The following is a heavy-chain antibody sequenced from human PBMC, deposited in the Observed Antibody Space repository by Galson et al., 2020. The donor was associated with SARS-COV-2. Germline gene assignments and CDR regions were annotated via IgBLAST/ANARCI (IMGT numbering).Heavy chain of an antibody. J-gene: IGHJ6*02. D-gene: IGHD3-3*01. CDR2: ITSNGGST. CDR1: GFSFSSFG. V-gene: IGHV3-64D*09. CDR3: VKGAGTTLGVRTSDFYHYGMDV. Sequence: GESLKISCSASGFSFSSFGMHWVRQAPGKGLEYVSGITSNGGSTYLADSVRGRFTLSRDNSKKTLSLQMSSLRPEDTAVYYCVKGAGTTLGVRTSDFYHYGMDVWGQGTTVSVSS.